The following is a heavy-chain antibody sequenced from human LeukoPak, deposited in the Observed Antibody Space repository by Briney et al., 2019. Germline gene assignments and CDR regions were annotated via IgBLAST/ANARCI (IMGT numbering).Heavy chain of an antibody. Sequence: ASVKVSCKASGYTFTGYYMHWVRQAPGQGLEWMGWINPNRGGTNYAQKFQGRVNMTGDTSISTAYMELSRLRSDDTAVYYCARGVYPMGYFDYWGQGTLVTVSS. V-gene: IGHV1-2*02. CDR2: INPNRGGT. J-gene: IGHJ4*02. CDR3: ARGVYPMGYFDY. CDR1: GYTFTGYY.